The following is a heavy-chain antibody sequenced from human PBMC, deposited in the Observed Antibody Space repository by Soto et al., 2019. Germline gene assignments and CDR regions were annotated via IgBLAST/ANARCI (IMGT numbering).Heavy chain of an antibody. D-gene: IGHD3-10*01. CDR2: INAAIGNT. J-gene: IGHJ4*02. CDR1: GYSFTNYA. V-gene: IGHV1-3*01. Sequence: ASVKVSFKASGYSFTNYAMHWVRQAPGQRLEWMGWINAAIGNTKYSRKLQGSVTITRDTSANTAYMELSSLRSEDTAVYYCARRNVYGSGSYSFDYWGQGTLVTVSS. CDR3: ARRNVYGSGSYSFDY.